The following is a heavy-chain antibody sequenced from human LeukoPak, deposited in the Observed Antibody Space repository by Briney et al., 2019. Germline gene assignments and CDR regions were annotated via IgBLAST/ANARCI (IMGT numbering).Heavy chain of an antibody. V-gene: IGHV4-61*02. CDR2: IYTRGST. J-gene: IGHJ5*02. D-gene: IGHD3-3*01. CDR3: ARGDYDFWSGYYGWFDP. Sequence: SETLSLTCTVSGGSISSGSYYWSWIPQPPGKGLEWIVRIYTRGSTNYNPSPKSRVAISVDTSKNQFSLKLSSVTAADTAVYYCARGDYDFWSGYYGWFDPWGQGTLVTVSS. CDR1: GGSISSGSYY.